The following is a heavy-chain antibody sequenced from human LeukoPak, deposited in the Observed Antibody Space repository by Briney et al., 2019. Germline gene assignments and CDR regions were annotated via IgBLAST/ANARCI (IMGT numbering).Heavy chain of an antibody. D-gene: IGHD1-26*01. CDR2: IYPTGST. J-gene: IGHJ4*02. Sequence: SETLSLTCDVSGDFFRSYWWGWVRQPAGKGLEWIGRIYPTGSTKFNPSLKSRLTMSMDTSTNQFSLKLTSVTAADTAVYFCARQGYTASYYFLDSWSQGILVTVSS. CDR3: ARQGYTASYYFLDS. CDR1: GDFFRSYW. V-gene: IGHV4-4*07.